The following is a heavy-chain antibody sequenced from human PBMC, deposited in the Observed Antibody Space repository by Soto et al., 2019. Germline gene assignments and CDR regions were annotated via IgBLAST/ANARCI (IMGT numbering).Heavy chain of an antibody. CDR3: LGQAYGSKWYYFEN. V-gene: IGHV4-39*01. D-gene: IGHD2-15*01. J-gene: IGHJ4*01. Sequence: QLQLQESGSGLVKPSETLSLTCIVSNGSISSRSSYWGWIRQTPGKGLEWIGSIYYIGNTYYNTSLKSRVTISIDTSKTQFSLKMNSVTASDAAVYFFLGQAYGSKWYYFENWGHGALVTVSS. CDR2: IYYIGNT. CDR1: NGSISSRSSY.